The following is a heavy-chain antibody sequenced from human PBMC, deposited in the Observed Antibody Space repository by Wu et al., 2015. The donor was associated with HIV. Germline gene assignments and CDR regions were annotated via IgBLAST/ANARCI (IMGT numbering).Heavy chain of an antibody. V-gene: IGHV1-2*02. CDR2: IQPNSGVT. CDR3: TERLRE. J-gene: IGHJ4*02. Sequence: QVQLVQSGAEVKKPGASVKVSCKASGYTFAAYYVHWVRQAPGQGLEWMGWIQPNSGVTKNAQTFRGRLTMTRDTSINTVYMELSRLRFDDTALYYCTERLREWGQGSLVTVSS. CDR1: GYTFAAYY. D-gene: IGHD5-24*01.